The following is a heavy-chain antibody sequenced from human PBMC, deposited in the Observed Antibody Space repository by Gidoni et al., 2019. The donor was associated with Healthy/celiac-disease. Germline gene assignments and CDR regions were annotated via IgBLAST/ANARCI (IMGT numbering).Heavy chain of an antibody. V-gene: IGHV3-48*01. Sequence: EVQLVASGGGLVQPGGSLRLSCPPSGFTFSSYSMNWVRQAPGKGLEWVSYISSSSSTIYYADSVKGRFTISRDNAKNSLYLQMNSLRAEDTAVYYCARGEYCSSTSCPDYWGQGTLVTVSS. CDR3: ARGEYCSSTSCPDY. D-gene: IGHD2-2*01. CDR2: ISSSSSTI. CDR1: GFTFSSYS. J-gene: IGHJ4*02.